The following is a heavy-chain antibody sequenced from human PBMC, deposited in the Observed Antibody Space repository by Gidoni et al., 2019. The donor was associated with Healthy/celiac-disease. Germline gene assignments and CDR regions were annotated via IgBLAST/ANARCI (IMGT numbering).Heavy chain of an antibody. Sequence: QAQLAESGCGVVQPGWFLPPSSAHSGFPFSSHALHWVRQAPDRGLEWVAVMSSDGRTKYYADSVKGRFTISRDNSEHTLYLQMGSLRGEDTAVYYCARGAFGNSPFPRTFDYWGQGALVTVSS. CDR1: GFPFSSHA. CDR2: MSSDGRTK. CDR3: ARGAFGNSPFPRTFDY. V-gene: IGHV3-30*15. D-gene: IGHD3-16*01. J-gene: IGHJ4*02.